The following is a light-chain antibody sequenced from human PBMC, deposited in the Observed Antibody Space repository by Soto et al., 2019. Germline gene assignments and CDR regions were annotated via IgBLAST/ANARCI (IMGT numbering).Light chain of an antibody. Sequence: EIVLTQSPGTLSLSPGERATLSCRASQSVTSNYLAWYQQKPGQAPGLLTYDTSTRASGVPDRFSGSGSGTEFTLTISRLEPEDFAVYYCQQYGTSPQTFGQGTKVDIK. CDR2: DTS. J-gene: IGKJ1*01. CDR1: QSVTSNY. V-gene: IGKV3-20*01. CDR3: QQYGTSPQT.